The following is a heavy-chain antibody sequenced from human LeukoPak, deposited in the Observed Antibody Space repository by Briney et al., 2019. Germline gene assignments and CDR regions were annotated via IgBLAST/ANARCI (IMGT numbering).Heavy chain of an antibody. J-gene: IGHJ4*02. V-gene: IGHV3-53*01. CDR3: ARKTDSGGQGDY. D-gene: IGHD3-22*01. Sequence: GGSLRLSCAASGFIVSSNYMSWVRQAPGKGLEWISVIYPGDKTYYADSVKGRFTISRDNSKNTLYLQMNSLRAEDTAVYYCARKTDSGGQGDYWGPGTLVTVSS. CDR2: IYPGDKT. CDR1: GFIVSSNY.